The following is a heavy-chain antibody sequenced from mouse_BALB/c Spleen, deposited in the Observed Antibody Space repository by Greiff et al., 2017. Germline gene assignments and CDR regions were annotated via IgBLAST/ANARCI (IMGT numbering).Heavy chain of an antibody. CDR1: GFTFSDYY. D-gene: IGHD2-3*01. J-gene: IGHJ2*01. V-gene: IGHV5-4*02. CDR3: ARGGLLRIYFDY. CDR2: ISDGGSYT. Sequence: DVHLVESGGGLVKPGGSLKLSCAASGFTFSDYYMYWVRQTPEKRLEWVATISDGGSYTYYPDSVKGRFTISRDNAKNNLYLQMSSLKSEDTAMYYCARGGLLRIYFDYWGQGTTLTVSS.